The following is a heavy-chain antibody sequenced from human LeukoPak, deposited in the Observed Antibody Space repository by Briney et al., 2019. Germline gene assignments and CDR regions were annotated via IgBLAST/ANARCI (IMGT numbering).Heavy chain of an antibody. J-gene: IGHJ6*04. CDR1: GFTFSRYW. D-gene: IGHD3-10*02. Sequence: GGSLRLSCAASGFTFSRYWMHWVRQAPGKGLEWVLYISSSGSTIYYADSVKGRFTISRDNAKNSLYLQMNSLRAEDTAVYYCAELGITMIGGVWGKGTTVTISS. V-gene: IGHV3-48*03. CDR2: ISSSGSTI. CDR3: AELGITMIGGV.